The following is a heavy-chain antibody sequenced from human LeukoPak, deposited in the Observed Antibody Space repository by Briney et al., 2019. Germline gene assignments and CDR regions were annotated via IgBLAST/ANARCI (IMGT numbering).Heavy chain of an antibody. D-gene: IGHD4-23*01. V-gene: IGHV3-30*04. Sequence: GRSLRLSCAASGFTFSSYAMHWVRQAPGKGLEWVAVISYGGSNKYYADSVKGRFTISRDNSKNTLYLQMNSLRAEDTAVYYCARSLRWHYFDYWGQGTLVTVSS. CDR1: GFTFSSYA. J-gene: IGHJ4*02. CDR2: ISYGGSNK. CDR3: ARSLRWHYFDY.